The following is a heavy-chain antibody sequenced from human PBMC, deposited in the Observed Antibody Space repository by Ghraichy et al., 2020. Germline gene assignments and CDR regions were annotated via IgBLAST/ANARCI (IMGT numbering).Heavy chain of an antibody. CDR3: ARYYDFWSGNLFDY. CDR2: ISGGGTAI. Sequence: GGSLRLSCTASGFKFSDYYMTWIRQAPGKGLEWLSYISGGGTAIDYADSVRDRFTISRDNAKNSLFLQMNSLGAEDTALYYCARYYDFWSGNLFDYWGQGSLVTVSS. V-gene: IGHV3-11*01. J-gene: IGHJ4*02. CDR1: GFKFSDYY. D-gene: IGHD3-3*01.